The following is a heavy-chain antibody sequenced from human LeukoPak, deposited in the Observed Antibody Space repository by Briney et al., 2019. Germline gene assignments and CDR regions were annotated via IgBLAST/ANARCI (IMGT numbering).Heavy chain of an antibody. D-gene: IGHD3-22*01. Sequence: PGRSLRLSCAASGFTFDDYAMHWVRQAQGKGLEWVSGISWNSGSIGYADSVKGRFTISRDNAKNSLYLQMNSLRAEDMALYYCAKAGSSGYYFDAFDIWGQGTMVTVSS. CDR1: GFTFDDYA. V-gene: IGHV3-9*03. CDR2: ISWNSGSI. CDR3: AKAGSSGYYFDAFDI. J-gene: IGHJ3*02.